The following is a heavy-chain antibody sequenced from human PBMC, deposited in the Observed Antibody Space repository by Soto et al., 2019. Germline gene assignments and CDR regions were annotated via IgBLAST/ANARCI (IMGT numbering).Heavy chain of an antibody. CDR3: AHVGYSYGDKGSYYFYC. D-gene: IGHD5-18*01. CDR2: IYWDDDT. CDR1: GFSLSTSGVG. V-gene: IGHV2-5*02. J-gene: IGHJ4*01. Sequence: QITLKESGPTLVKPTQTLTLTCTFSGFSLSTSGVGVGWIRQPPGKALEWLALIYWDDDTRYNPSLKSRLTLTKNHAKNKLALTITNLDPGDTATYYGAHVGYSYGDKGSYYFYCWGHGTVVTVTS.